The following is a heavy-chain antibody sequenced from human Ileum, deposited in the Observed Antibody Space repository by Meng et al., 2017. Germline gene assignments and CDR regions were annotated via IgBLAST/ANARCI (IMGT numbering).Heavy chain of an antibody. V-gene: IGHV3-15*01. Sequence: GGSLRLSCAASGVTFSNAWMQWVRQAPGKGLEWVGRITSNSYSGTADYAAPVKGRFTISRDDSKNTLFLQVSSLRIEDTAVYYCSTDWDGDDGSQGDYWGQGTLVTVSS. CDR3: STDWDGDDGSQGDY. J-gene: IGHJ4*02. D-gene: IGHD1-26*01. CDR2: ITSNSYSGTA. CDR1: GVTFSNAW.